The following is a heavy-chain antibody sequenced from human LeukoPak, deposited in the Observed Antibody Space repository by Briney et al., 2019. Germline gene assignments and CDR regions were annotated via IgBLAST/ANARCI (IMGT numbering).Heavy chain of an antibody. CDR1: GFTFSSYV. CDR3: ARVPSPQTYCSTTSCFTFDY. V-gene: IGHV3-30*03. D-gene: IGHD2-2*01. Sequence: GRSLRLSCAASGFTFSSYVMHWVRQAPGKGLEWVALISYDGDYKYYADSVKGRFTISRDNSKNTLYLQMNSLRAEDTAVYYCARVPSPQTYCSTTSCFTFDYWGQGTLVTVSS. CDR2: ISYDGDYK. J-gene: IGHJ4*02.